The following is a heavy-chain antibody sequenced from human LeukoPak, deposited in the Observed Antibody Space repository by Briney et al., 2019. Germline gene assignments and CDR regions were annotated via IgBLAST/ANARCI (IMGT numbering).Heavy chain of an antibody. V-gene: IGHV1-18*01. J-gene: IGHJ5*02. Sequence: ASVKVSCKASGYTFTSYGISWVRQAPGQGLEWMGWISAYNGNTNYAQKLQGRVTMTTDTSTSTAYMELRSLRSDDTAVYYCARDARHYDILTGYYSNRFDPWGQGTLVTVSS. CDR2: ISAYNGNT. CDR3: ARDARHYDILTGYYSNRFDP. CDR1: GYTFTSYG. D-gene: IGHD3-9*01.